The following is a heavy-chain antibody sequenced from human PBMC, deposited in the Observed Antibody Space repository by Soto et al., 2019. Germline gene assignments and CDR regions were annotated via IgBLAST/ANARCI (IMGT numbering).Heavy chain of an antibody. CDR2: ISAYNGNT. J-gene: IGHJ3*02. CDR1: GYTFTIYG. CDR3: ARDSEGYCSSTSCYAVDAFDI. V-gene: IGHV1-18*01. D-gene: IGHD2-2*01. Sequence: ASVKVSCKASGYTFTIYGSSWVRQDPRQGLEWMGWISAYNGNTNYAQKLQGRVTMTTDTSTSTAYMELRSLRSDDTAVYYCARDSEGYCSSTSCYAVDAFDIWGQGTMVTVSS.